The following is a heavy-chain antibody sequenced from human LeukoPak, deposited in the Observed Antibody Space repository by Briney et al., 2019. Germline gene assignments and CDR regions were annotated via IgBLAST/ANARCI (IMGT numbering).Heavy chain of an antibody. Sequence: GGSLRLSCAASGFTFIDYDMHWVRQVIGKGLEWVSAIGIRGDTHYSGSVKGRFTISRENAESSLYLQMNSLRAEDTAVYYCARDAEDYYYGLYYYYGMDVWGQGTTVTVSS. CDR3: ARDAEDYYYGLYYYYGMDV. J-gene: IGHJ6*02. CDR2: IGIRGDT. V-gene: IGHV3-13*01. D-gene: IGHD3-10*01. CDR1: GFTFIDYD.